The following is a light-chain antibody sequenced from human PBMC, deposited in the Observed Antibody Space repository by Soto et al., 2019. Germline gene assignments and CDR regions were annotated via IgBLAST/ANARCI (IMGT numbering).Light chain of an antibody. J-gene: IGKJ5*01. CDR3: QQYGSSPLIT. CDR1: QIVTSNY. V-gene: IGKV3-20*01. Sequence: VLTQSHGTLSLSPGERATLSSRASQIVTSNYLAWYQXXPGQAPSLXXFGASIRATGIPARFSGSGSGTDFTLTISSLEPEDFAVYHCQQYGSSPLITFGQGTRLEIK. CDR2: GAS.